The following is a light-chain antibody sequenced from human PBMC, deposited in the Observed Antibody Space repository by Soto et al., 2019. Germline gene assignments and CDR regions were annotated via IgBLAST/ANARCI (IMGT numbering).Light chain of an antibody. V-gene: IGLV2-14*03. Sequence: QSALTQPASMSGSPGQSITISCTGTSSDVGAYSYVSWYQQHPGKAPKLIIYDVTYRPAGVSNRFSGSKSGNTASLTISGLQAEDEADYYCSSYTSSSTLFGGGTKLTVL. CDR2: DVT. CDR3: SSYTSSSTL. J-gene: IGLJ2*01. CDR1: SSDVGAYSY.